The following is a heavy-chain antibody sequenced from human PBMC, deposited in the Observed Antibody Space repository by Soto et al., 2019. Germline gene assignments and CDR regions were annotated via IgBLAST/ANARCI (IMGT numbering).Heavy chain of an antibody. D-gene: IGHD2-15*01. CDR2: IIPLLGIA. Sequence: QVQLVQSGAEVKKPGSSVKVSCKASGGTFSSYTISWVRQAPGQGLEWMGRIIPLLGIANYAQKFQGRVTITADHSTSTAYMELSSLRSEDTAVYYCARGPSVVAATYFDYWGQGTLVTVSS. CDR3: ARGPSVVAATYFDY. V-gene: IGHV1-69*02. J-gene: IGHJ4*02. CDR1: GGTFSSYT.